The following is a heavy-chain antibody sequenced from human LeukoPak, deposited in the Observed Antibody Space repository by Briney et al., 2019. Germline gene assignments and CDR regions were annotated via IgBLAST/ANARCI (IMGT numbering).Heavy chain of an antibody. CDR1: GYSISSGYY. D-gene: IGHD3-10*01. J-gene: IGHJ3*02. V-gene: IGHV4-38-2*02. CDR2: IYHSGST. CDR3: AILSMVRGVMVQNAIDI. Sequence: SETLSLTYTVSGYSISSGYYWGWIRQPPGKGLEWIGSIYHSGSTYYNPSLKSRVTISVDTSKNQFSLKLSSVTAADTAVYYCAILSMVRGVMVQNAIDIWGQGTMVTVSS.